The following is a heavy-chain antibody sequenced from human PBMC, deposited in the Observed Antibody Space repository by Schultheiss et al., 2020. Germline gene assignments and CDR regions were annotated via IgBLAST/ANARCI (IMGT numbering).Heavy chain of an antibody. J-gene: IGHJ4*02. D-gene: IGHD2-8*01. CDR2: INPNSGGT. CDR3: ARDREDMYPLMVY. Sequence: ASVKVSCKASGYTFTSYDINWVRQATGQGLEWMGWINPNSGGTNYAQKFQGRVTMTRDTSISTAYMELSRLRSDDTAVYYCARDREDMYPLMVYWGQGTLVNGYS. CDR1: GYTFTSYD. V-gene: IGHV1-2*02.